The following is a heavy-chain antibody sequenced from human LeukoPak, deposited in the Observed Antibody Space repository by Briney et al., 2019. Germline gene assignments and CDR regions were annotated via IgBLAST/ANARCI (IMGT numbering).Heavy chain of an antibody. CDR3: ARDCPYYDFWSGVNWFDP. CDR2: IYTSGST. J-gene: IGHJ5*02. V-gene: IGHV4-4*07. D-gene: IGHD3-3*01. Sequence: PSETLSLTCSVSGGSISSYYWRWIRQPAGKGLEWIGRIYTSGSTNYNPSLKSRVTVSVDTSKNQFPLKLSSVTAADTAVYYCARDCPYYDFWSGVNWFDPWGQGTLVTVSS. CDR1: GGSISSYY.